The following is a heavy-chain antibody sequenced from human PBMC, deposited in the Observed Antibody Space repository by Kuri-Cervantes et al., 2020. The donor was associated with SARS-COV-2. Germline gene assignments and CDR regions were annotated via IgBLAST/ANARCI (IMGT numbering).Heavy chain of an antibody. CDR1: GFTFSTHA. J-gene: IGHJ6*03. Sequence: GGSLRLSCSASGFTFSTHAMHWVRQAPGKGLEWVAVIWYDGKNEYYAGSVKGRFNISRDTSKNTVSLHMNSLRAEDTAMYYCAMGAANSYMDVWGRGTTVTVSS. CDR3: AMGAANSYMDV. CDR2: IWYDGKNE. V-gene: IGHV3-33*08. D-gene: IGHD3-16*01.